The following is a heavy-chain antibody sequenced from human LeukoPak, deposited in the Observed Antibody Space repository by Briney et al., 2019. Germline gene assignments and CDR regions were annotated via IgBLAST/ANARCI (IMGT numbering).Heavy chain of an antibody. CDR2: IKSKAEGGTT. V-gene: IGHV3-15*01. CDR3: STAGFN. J-gene: IGHJ4*02. Sequence: VSLTLYCSGYGVTIRNAWMSWHRPAPGKGLEGVGRIKSKAEGGTTDYAATVKGRVTISRDDSQNTLYLQMSRRKTEDIVVYYFSTAGFNWGQGTLVTVSS. CDR1: GVTIRNAW.